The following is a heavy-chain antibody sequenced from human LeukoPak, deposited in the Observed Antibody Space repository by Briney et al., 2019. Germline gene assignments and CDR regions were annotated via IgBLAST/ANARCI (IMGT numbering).Heavy chain of an antibody. Sequence: GGSLRLSCAASGFTFSSYVMSWVRQAPGKGLEWVSAISGSGGSTYYADSVKGRFTISRDNSKNTLYLQMNSLRAEDTAVYYCAKGIAAADFNWFDPWGQGTPVTVSS. J-gene: IGHJ5*02. V-gene: IGHV3-23*01. CDR3: AKGIAAADFNWFDP. CDR2: ISGSGGST. CDR1: GFTFSSYV. D-gene: IGHD6-13*01.